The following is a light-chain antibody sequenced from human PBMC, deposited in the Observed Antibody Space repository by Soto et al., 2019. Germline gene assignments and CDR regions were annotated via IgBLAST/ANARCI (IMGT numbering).Light chain of an antibody. CDR3: QQYGSSGT. CDR2: GAS. Sequence: EIVLTQSPGTLSLSPGERATLSCRASQSVSNNYLAWYKQKPGQAPRLLIYGASNRATGIPDRFSGSGSGTDFTLTIRRLEPEDFAVYYCQQYGSSGTCCQVTKVDIK. CDR1: QSVSNNY. J-gene: IGKJ1*01. V-gene: IGKV3-20*01.